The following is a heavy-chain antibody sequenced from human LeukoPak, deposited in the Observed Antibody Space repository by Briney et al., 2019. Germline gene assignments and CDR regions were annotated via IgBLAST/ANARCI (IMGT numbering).Heavy chain of an antibody. Sequence: SETLSLTCAVYGGSFSGYYWSWIRQPPGKGLEWIGEINHSGSTNYNPSLKSRVTISVDTSKNQFSLKLSSVTAADTAVYYCARDGYNSDYYYGMDVWGQGTTVTVSS. J-gene: IGHJ6*02. D-gene: IGHD1-1*01. CDR2: INHSGST. CDR1: GGSFSGYY. V-gene: IGHV4-34*01. CDR3: ARDGYNSDYYYGMDV.